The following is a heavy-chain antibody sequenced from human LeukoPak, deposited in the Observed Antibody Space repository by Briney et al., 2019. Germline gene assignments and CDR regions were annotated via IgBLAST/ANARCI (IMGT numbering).Heavy chain of an antibody. CDR2: IYYSGNT. CDR3: AKSDGYGLIDY. Sequence: SETLSLTCTVSGGSISSYYWSWIRQPAGKGLEWIGSIYYSGNTYYNASLKSQVSISIDTSKNQFSLRLTSVTTADTAVYYCAKSDGYGLIDYWGQGTLVTVSS. V-gene: IGHV4-59*05. D-gene: IGHD5-24*01. CDR1: GGSISSYY. J-gene: IGHJ4*02.